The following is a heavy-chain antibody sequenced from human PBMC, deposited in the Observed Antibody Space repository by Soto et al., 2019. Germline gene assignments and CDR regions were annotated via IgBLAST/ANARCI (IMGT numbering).Heavy chain of an antibody. D-gene: IGHD3-22*01. J-gene: IGHJ6*02. Sequence: SETLSLTCTVSGGSISSGDYYWSWIRQPPGKGLEWIGYIYYSGSTYYNPSLKSRVTISVDTSKNQFSLKLSSVTAADTAVYYCARAREYYYDSSGHGMDVWGQGTPVTV. CDR2: IYYSGST. V-gene: IGHV4-30-4*01. CDR1: GGSISSGDYY. CDR3: ARAREYYYDSSGHGMDV.